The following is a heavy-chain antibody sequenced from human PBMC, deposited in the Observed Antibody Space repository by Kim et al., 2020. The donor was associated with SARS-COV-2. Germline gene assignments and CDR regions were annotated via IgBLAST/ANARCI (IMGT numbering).Heavy chain of an antibody. Sequence: GGSLRLSCAASGFTFSSYSMNWVRQAPGKGLEWVSSISSSSSYIYYADSVKGRFTISRDNAKNSLYLQMNSLRAEDTAVYYCARDRRVGATPRDPIWGQGTMVTVSS. D-gene: IGHD1-26*01. CDR1: GFTFSSYS. J-gene: IGHJ3*02. V-gene: IGHV3-21*01. CDR3: ARDRRVGATPRDPI. CDR2: ISSSSSYI.